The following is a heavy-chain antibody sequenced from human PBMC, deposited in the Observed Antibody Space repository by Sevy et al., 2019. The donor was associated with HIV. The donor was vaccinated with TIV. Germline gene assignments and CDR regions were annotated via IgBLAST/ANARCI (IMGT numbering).Heavy chain of an antibody. CDR1: GFTVSSNY. J-gene: IGHJ4*02. CDR3: VKQVGTITIFDF. V-gene: IGHV3-53*01. D-gene: IGHD3-3*01. Sequence: GGSLRLSCAASGFTVSSNYMSWVRQAPGKGLEWVSAFYAGGTTYHADPVKGRFIISRDNSKNTLYLQMNSLRAEDTAVYFCVKQVGTITIFDFWGQGTLVTVSS. CDR2: FYAGGTT.